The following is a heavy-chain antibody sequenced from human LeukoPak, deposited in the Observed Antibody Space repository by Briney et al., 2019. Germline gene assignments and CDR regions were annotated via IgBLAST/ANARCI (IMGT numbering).Heavy chain of an antibody. D-gene: IGHD5-18*01. J-gene: IGHJ5*02. Sequence: GGSLRLSCAASGFTFSDYYMSWIRQAPGKGLEWVSYISSSGSTIYCADSVKGRFTISRDNAKNSLYLQMNSLRAEDTAVYYCARERGYSYGFWWFDPWGQGTLVTVSS. CDR3: ARERGYSYGFWWFDP. CDR1: GFTFSDYY. V-gene: IGHV3-11*01. CDR2: ISSSGSTI.